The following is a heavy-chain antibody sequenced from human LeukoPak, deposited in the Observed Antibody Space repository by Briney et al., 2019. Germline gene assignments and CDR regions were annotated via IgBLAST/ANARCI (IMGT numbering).Heavy chain of an antibody. V-gene: IGHV3-73*01. CDR1: GFTFSGSA. J-gene: IGHJ4*02. CDR3: TRRLPGYSYGYVFDY. CDR2: IRSKANSYAT. Sequence: GVSLKLSCAASGFTFSGSAMHWVRQASGKGLEWVGRIRSKANSYATAYAASVKGRFTISRDDSKNTAYLQMNSLKTEDTAVYYCTRRLPGYSYGYVFDYWGQGTLVTVSS. D-gene: IGHD5-18*01.